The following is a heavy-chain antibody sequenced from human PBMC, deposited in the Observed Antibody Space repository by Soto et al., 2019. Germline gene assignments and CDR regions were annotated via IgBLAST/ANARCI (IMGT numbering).Heavy chain of an antibody. D-gene: IGHD6-13*01. CDR3: AITLIAAAGTGYYGMDV. CDR1: GGSFSGYY. V-gene: IGHV4-34*01. CDR2: INHSGNT. J-gene: IGHJ6*02. Sequence: SETLSLTCAVYGGSFSGYYWSWIRQPPGKGLEWIGEINHSGNTNYNPSLKSRVTISVDTSKNQLSLKLSSVTAADTAVYYCAITLIAAAGTGYYGMDVWGQGTTVTVSS.